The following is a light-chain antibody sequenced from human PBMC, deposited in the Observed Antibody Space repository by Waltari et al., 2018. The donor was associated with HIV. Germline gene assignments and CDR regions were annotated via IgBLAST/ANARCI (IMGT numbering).Light chain of an antibody. CDR1: QSVSSSY. J-gene: IGKJ5*01. CDR2: GAS. Sequence: IVLPPSPGTLSLSPGERATLSCSASQSVSSSYLAWYQQKPGQAPRLLIYGASSRATGIPDRFSGSGSGTDFTLTISRLEPEDFAVYYCQQYGSSSITFGQGTRLEIK. V-gene: IGKV3-20*01. CDR3: QQYGSSSIT.